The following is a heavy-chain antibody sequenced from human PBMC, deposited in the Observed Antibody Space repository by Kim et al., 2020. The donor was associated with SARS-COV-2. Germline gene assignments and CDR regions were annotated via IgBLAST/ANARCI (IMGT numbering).Heavy chain of an antibody. V-gene: IGHV4-38-2*02. J-gene: IGHJ3*01. CDR1: SYSISEGYY. Sequence: SETLSLTCNVSSYSISEGYYWGWIRQTPGQGLEWIGSIYHSGTTYYNPSLKSRVSLSVDTSKNQFTLKLSSVTAADTAKYYCARDATVRRYFEAWGQGT. CDR3: ARDATVRRYFEA. D-gene: IGHD3-9*01. CDR2: IYHSGTT.